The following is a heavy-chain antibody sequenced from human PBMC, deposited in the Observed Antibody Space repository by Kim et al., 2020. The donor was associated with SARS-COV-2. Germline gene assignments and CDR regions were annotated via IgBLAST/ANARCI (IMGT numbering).Heavy chain of an antibody. V-gene: IGHV3-48*03. D-gene: IGHD3-3*01. CDR3: ARIGLDVDSWSGHSDK. CDR1: GFTFSGFD. J-gene: IGHJ4*02. Sequence: GGSLRLSCVVSGFTFSGFDMNWVRQAPGKGLEWISYIDSDGRTTYYSDSVKGRFTVSRNNAKNSLYLQIKSLRTEDTAVYYCARIGLDVDSWSGHSDKWGQGTLVTVSS. CDR2: IDSDGRTT.